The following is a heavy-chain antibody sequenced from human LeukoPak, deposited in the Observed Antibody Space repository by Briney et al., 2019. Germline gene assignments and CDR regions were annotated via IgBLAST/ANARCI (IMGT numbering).Heavy chain of an antibody. CDR3: ATQYSSDSFDY. CDR2: ISSSGSTI. J-gene: IGHJ4*02. Sequence: GSLRLSCAASGFTFSSYEMNWVRQAPGKGLEWVSYISSSGSTIYYADSAKGRFTISRDNAKNSLYLQMNSLRAEDTAVYYCATQYSSDSFDYWGQGTLVTVSS. CDR1: GFTFSSYE. D-gene: IGHD6-19*01. V-gene: IGHV3-48*03.